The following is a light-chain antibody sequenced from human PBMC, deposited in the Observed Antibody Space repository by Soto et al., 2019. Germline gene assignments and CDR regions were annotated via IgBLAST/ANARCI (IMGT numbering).Light chain of an antibody. CDR1: QSVTSNY. J-gene: IGKJ4*01. Sequence: EVVMTQSPVTLSLSPGERASLSFRAVQSVTSNYLAWYQHKPGQAPRLLIYDASSRATGIPDRFSGSGSATDFTLTISRLEPEDFAVYYCQQYGTSPPLTFGGGTKVDIK. V-gene: IGKV3-20*01. CDR3: QQYGTSPPLT. CDR2: DAS.